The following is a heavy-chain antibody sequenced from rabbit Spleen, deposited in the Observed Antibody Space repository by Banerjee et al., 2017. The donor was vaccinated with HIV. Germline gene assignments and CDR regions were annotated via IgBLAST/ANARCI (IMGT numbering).Heavy chain of an antibody. Sequence: EQLEESGGDLVKPEGSLTLTCTASGFSFSSSYYMCWVRQAPGKGLEWIACIYTTSGRTYYASWAKGRLTISKTSSTTVTLQMTSLTAADTATYFCARENGDSSSEIIPLNLWGPGTLVTVS. CDR2: IYTTSGRT. V-gene: IGHV1S45*01. D-gene: IGHD1-1*01. CDR1: GFSFSSSYY. CDR3: ARENGDSSSEIIPLNL. J-gene: IGHJ4*01.